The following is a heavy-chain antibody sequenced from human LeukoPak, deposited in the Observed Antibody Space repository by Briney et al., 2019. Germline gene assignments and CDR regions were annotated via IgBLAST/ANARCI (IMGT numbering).Heavy chain of an antibody. D-gene: IGHD3-22*01. V-gene: IGHV1-69*13. J-gene: IGHJ3*02. CDR1: GGTFSSYV. Sequence: SVKVSCKASGGTFSSYVISWVRQAPGQGLEWMGGIIPIFGTANYAQKFQGRVTITADESTSTAYMELSRLRSDDTAVYYCARAASLAGPYYYDSSAFDIWGQGTMVTVSS. CDR3: ARAASLAGPYYYDSSAFDI. CDR2: IIPIFGTA.